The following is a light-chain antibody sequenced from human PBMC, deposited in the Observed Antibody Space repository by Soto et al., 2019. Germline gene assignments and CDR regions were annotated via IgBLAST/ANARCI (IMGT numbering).Light chain of an antibody. Sequence: QAVVTQEPSLTVSPGGTVTLTCGSSTGAVTSGHYPYWFQQKPGQAPRTLIYDTTNKHSWTPARFSGSRLGGKAALTLAGAQTDDEADYYCLLSYSGTNWVFGGGTKVTVL. CDR3: LLSYSGTNWV. CDR1: TGAVTSGHY. CDR2: DTT. V-gene: IGLV7-46*01. J-gene: IGLJ3*02.